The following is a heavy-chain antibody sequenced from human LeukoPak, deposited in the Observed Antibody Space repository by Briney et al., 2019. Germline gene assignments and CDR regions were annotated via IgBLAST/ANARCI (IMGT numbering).Heavy chain of an antibody. CDR1: GYTFTSYA. D-gene: IGHD5-12*01. CDR3: AKGIPPVATDAFDI. V-gene: IGHV7-4-1*02. Sequence: ASVKVSCKASGYTFTSYAMNWVRQAPGQGLEWMGWINTNTGNPTYAQGFTGRFVFSLDTSVSTAYLQISSLKAEDTAVYYCAKGIPPVATDAFDIWGQGTMVTVSS. CDR2: INTNTGNP. J-gene: IGHJ3*02.